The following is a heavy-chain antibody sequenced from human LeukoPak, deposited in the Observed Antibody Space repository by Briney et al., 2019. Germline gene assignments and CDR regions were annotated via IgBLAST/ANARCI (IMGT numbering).Heavy chain of an antibody. J-gene: IGHJ4*02. D-gene: IGHD3-10*01. CDR3: AKGNLLPGENY. Sequence: PGGSLRLSCAASGLTFSDSYMSWIRQAPGMGLEWVSYISSGSTPSTISYADSVKGRFTISRDNSKNTLYLQMNSLRAEDTAVYYCAKGNLLPGENYWGQGTLVTVSS. CDR1: GLTFSDSY. CDR2: ISSGSTPSTI. V-gene: IGHV3-11*01.